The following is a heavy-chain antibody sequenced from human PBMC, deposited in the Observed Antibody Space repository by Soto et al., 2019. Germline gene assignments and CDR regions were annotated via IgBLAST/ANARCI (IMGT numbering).Heavy chain of an antibody. Sequence: GGSLRLSCAASGFTFSSYGMHWVRQAPGKGLEWVAVISYDGSNKYYADSVKGRFTISRDNSKNTLYLQMNSLRAEDTAVYYCAKGRSSGYYYYYYYYMDVWGKGTTVTVSS. CDR2: ISYDGSNK. V-gene: IGHV3-30*18. J-gene: IGHJ6*03. CDR1: GFTFSSYG. CDR3: AKGRSSGYYYYYYYYMDV. D-gene: IGHD3-22*01.